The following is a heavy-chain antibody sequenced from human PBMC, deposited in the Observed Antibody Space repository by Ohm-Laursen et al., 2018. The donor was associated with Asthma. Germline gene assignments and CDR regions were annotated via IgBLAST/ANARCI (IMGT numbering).Heavy chain of an antibody. CDR1: GFTFSSYG. Sequence: SLRLSCSASGFTFSSYGMHWVRQAPGKGLEWVAVISYDGSNKYYADSVEGRFTISRDNSKNTLYLQMNSLRDEDTAVYYCAREAGTHDAFDIWGQGTMVTVSS. D-gene: IGHD1/OR15-1a*01. CDR3: AREAGTHDAFDI. J-gene: IGHJ3*02. CDR2: ISYDGSNK. V-gene: IGHV3-30*03.